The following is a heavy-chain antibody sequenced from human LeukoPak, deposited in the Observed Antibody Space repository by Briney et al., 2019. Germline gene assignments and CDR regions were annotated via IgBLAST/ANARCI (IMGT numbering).Heavy chain of an antibody. CDR1: GYTFSTYE. J-gene: IGHJ5*02. CDR2: MHPNSGDT. D-gene: IGHD1-14*01. CDR3: TRGPRNDP. V-gene: IGHV1-8*01. Sequence: ASVKVSCKTSGYTFSTYEINWVRQAAGQGLEWMGWMHPNSGDTDYAQKFQGRVTMTRDTSMNTVYMELSSLRSEDTAVYYCTRGPRNDPWGQGTLVTVSS.